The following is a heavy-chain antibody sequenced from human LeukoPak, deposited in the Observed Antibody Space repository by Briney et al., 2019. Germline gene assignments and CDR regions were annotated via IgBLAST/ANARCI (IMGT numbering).Heavy chain of an antibody. D-gene: IGHD1-26*01. Sequence: PGGSLRLSCAASGFTFISYSLNWVRKAPGKGLELVSSISSSSSYIYYADSVKGRFTISSDNAKNPLYLQMNSLRAEDTAVYYCARDLSGSYFDAFDIWGQATMVTVSS. CDR2: ISSSSSYI. CDR3: ARDLSGSYFDAFDI. CDR1: GFTFISYS. V-gene: IGHV3-21*01. J-gene: IGHJ3*02.